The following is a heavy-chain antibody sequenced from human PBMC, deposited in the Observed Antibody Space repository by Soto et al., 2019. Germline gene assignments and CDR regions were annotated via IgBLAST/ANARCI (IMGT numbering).Heavy chain of an antibody. J-gene: IGHJ6*03. V-gene: IGHV1-8*01. Sequence: ASVKVSCKASGYTFTSYDINWVRQATGQGLEWMGWMNPNSGNTGYAQKFQGRVTMTRNTSISTAYMELSSLRSEDTAVYYCARATNYDFWSGYYVYYYYYYMDVWGKGTTVTVSS. D-gene: IGHD3-3*01. CDR1: GYTFTSYD. CDR3: ARATNYDFWSGYYVYYYYYYMDV. CDR2: MNPNSGNT.